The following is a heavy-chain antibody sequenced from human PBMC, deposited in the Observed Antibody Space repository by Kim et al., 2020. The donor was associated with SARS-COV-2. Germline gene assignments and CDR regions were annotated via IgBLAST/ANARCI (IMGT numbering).Heavy chain of an antibody. CDR1: GFPFSDYY. J-gene: IGHJ6*02. CDR3: AREYYYGMDV. V-gene: IGHV3-72*01. CDR2: CRHKHDRYTT. Sequence: GGSLRLSCAASGFPFSDYYMDWVRQAPGKGLEWVGRCRHKHDRYTTEYAASVKGRFTISRDDSGNSLFLQMNTLKTEDTAVYYCAREYYYGMDVWGQGTTVTVSS.